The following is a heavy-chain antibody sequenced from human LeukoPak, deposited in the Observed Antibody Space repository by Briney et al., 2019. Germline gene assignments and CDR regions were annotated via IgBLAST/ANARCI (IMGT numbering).Heavy chain of an antibody. V-gene: IGHV3-30-3*01. D-gene: IGHD2-15*01. Sequence: GTSLRLSCVASGFSFSCYSMHWVRRAPGKGLEWVAVLSVNGGNKYYADSVRGRFTVSRDIPENTRYLEMNSLRYETAAEYCSGRDSSSGGSCTYDPIDIWGHGTTVTVST. J-gene: IGHJ3*02. CDR2: LSVNGGNK. CDR1: GFSFSCYS. CDR3: GRDSSSGGSCTYDPIDI.